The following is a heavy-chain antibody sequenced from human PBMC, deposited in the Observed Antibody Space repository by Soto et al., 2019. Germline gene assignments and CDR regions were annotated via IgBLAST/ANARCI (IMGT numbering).Heavy chain of an antibody. CDR2: IYYSGST. CDR3: ARVGSGTNFYYGMDV. J-gene: IGHJ6*02. Sequence: QVQLQESGPGLVKPSQTLSLTCTVSGGSISSGGYYWNWIRKHPGKGLEWIGYIYYSGSTNYNPSLKSRITISVDTSKTQFSLNLNSVTAADTAVYYCARVGSGTNFYYGMDVWGQGTTVTVSS. CDR1: GGSISSGGYY. D-gene: IGHD3-10*01. V-gene: IGHV4-31*03.